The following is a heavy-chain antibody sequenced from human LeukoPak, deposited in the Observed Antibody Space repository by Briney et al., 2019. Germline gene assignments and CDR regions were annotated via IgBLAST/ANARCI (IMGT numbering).Heavy chain of an antibody. CDR2: IYTSGST. CDR1: GGSISSGSYY. J-gene: IGHJ6*03. CDR3: ARDYLGYYYYMDV. V-gene: IGHV4-61*02. Sequence: SETLSLTCTVSGGSISSGSYYWSWIRQPAGKGLEWIGRIYTSGSTNYNPSLKSRVTISVDTSKNQLSLKLSSVTAADTAVYYCARDYLGYYYYMDVWGKGTTVTVSS.